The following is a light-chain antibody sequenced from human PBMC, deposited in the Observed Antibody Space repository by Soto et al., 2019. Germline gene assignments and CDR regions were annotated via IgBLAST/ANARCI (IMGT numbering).Light chain of an antibody. J-gene: IGLJ1*01. CDR3: SSYTTSSTFV. Sequence: QSALTQPASVSGYPGQSITISCTGTSSDVGAYKYVSWYRQYPGKAPKLMIYEVRNRPSGVSNRFSGSKSGNTASLTISGLQAEDEAEYHCSSYTTSSTFVFGTGTKVTVL. CDR1: SSDVGAYKY. CDR2: EVR. V-gene: IGLV2-14*01.